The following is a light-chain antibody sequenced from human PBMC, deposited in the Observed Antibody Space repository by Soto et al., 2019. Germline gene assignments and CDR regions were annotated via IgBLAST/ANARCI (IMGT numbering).Light chain of an antibody. CDR3: QQSYTTPWT. CDR1: QSISYY. Sequence: DIRMTQSPSSLSASVGDRVTITCRASQSISYYLNWYQQKPGRAPRLLIYTTSSLQSGVPSKFSGSASGTDFTLTISSLQPEDFATYYCQQSYTTPWTFGQGTKVEIK. CDR2: TTS. J-gene: IGKJ1*01. V-gene: IGKV1-39*01.